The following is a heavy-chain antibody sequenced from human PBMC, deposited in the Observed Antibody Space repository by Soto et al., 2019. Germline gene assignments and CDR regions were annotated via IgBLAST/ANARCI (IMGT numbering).Heavy chain of an antibody. D-gene: IGHD3-10*01. CDR2: IYHGDTDT. CDR1: GYSFTSYL. CDR3: ARQGGGVRGVIPYGMDV. V-gene: IGHV5-51*01. Sequence: GEALKISCKGSGYSFTSYLIGLVRQRPGKGRKWMGIIYHGDTDTSYSPSFQGQVTISADKSISTAYLQWSSLKASDTAMYYCARQGGGVRGVIPYGMDVWAQGTTVTVSS. J-gene: IGHJ6*02.